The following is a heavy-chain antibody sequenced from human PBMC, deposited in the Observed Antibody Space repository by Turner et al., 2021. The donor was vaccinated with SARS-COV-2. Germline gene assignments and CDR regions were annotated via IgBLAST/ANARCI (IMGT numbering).Heavy chain of an antibody. CDR3: ARGPVYGDYDSSYDYYGMDV. CDR1: GFSSSSYA. CDR2: ISYDGSNK. D-gene: IGHD4-17*01. Sequence: QVKLVESGGGVVQPGRSLRLSCAASGFSSSSYARHWFRQAPGKGREWVAVISYDGSNKYYADSVKGRFTISRDNSKNTLYLQMNSLRAEDTAVYYCARGPVYGDYDSSYDYYGMDVWGQGTTVTVSS. V-gene: IGHV3-30-3*01. J-gene: IGHJ6*02.